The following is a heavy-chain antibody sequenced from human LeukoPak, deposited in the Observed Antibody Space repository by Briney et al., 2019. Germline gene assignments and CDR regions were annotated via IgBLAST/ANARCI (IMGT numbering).Heavy chain of an antibody. D-gene: IGHD1-14*01. Sequence: GGSLRLSCAASGFTFSSYWMTWVRQAPGKGLEWVANIKQDGSEKNYVDSVKGRFTTSRDNAKNSLYLQMNSLRAEDTAVYYCARGSTTFDSWGQGTLVTVSS. CDR3: ARGSTTFDS. J-gene: IGHJ4*02. CDR1: GFTFSSYW. CDR2: IKQDGSEK. V-gene: IGHV3-7*04.